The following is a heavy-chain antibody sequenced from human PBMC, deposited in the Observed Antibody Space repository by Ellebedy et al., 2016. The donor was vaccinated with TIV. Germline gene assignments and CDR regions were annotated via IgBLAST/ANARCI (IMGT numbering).Heavy chain of an antibody. Sequence: ASVKVSXXTSGYTFSNYGISWVRQAPGQGLEWMGWISAYNGNTNYAQKLQGRVTMTTDTSTSTAYMELRSLRSDDTAVYYCARDLKCSSTSCPDYWGQGTLVTVSS. J-gene: IGHJ4*02. CDR1: GYTFSNYG. V-gene: IGHV1-18*01. CDR3: ARDLKCSSTSCPDY. CDR2: ISAYNGNT. D-gene: IGHD2-2*01.